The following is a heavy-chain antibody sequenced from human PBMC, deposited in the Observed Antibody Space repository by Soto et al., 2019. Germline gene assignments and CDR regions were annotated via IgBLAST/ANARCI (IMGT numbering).Heavy chain of an antibody. J-gene: IGHJ4*02. CDR3: ARGVRDYYDSSGLYDY. V-gene: IGHV4-31*03. CDR2: IYYSGST. Sequence: PAETLSLTCTVSVGSISSGGYYWSWIRHHPGKGLEWIGYIYYSGSTYYNPSLKSRVTISVDTSKNQFSLKLSSVTAADTAVYYCARGVRDYYDSSGLYDYWGQGTLVTVSS. D-gene: IGHD3-22*01. CDR1: VGSISSGGYY.